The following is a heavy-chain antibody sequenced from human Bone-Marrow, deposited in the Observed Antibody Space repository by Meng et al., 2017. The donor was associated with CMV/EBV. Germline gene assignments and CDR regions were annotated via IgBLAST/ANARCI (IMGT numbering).Heavy chain of an antibody. CDR3: ARGPPSSGWYNPDY. D-gene: IGHD6-19*01. CDR1: GYTFTGYY. CDR2: INPNSGGT. J-gene: IGHJ4*02. V-gene: IGHV1-2*02. Sequence: ASVKVSCKASGYTFTGYYMHWVRQAPGQGLEWMGWINPNSGGTNYAQKFQGRVTMTRDTSISTAYMELSRLRSDDTAVYYCARGPPSSGWYNPDYWGQGTLVTVSS.